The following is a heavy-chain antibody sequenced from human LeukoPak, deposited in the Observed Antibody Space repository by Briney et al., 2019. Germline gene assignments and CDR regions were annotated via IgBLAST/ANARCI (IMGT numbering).Heavy chain of an antibody. J-gene: IGHJ3*02. CDR3: AKEMATMNAFDI. CDR2: IYSGGST. CDR1: GFTVSGSY. D-gene: IGHD5-24*01. V-gene: IGHV3-66*01. Sequence: GGSLRLSCAASGFTVSGSYMSWVRRAPGKGLEWVSVIYSGGSTDYKDSVKDRFIISRDNSKNTLYLQMNSLRAEDTAVYYCAKEMATMNAFDIWGQGTMVTVSS.